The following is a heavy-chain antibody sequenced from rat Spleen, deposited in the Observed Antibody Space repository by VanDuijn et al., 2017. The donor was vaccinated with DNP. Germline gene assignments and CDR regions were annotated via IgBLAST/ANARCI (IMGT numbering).Heavy chain of an antibody. V-gene: IGHV3-1*01. CDR1: GYSITRNY. Sequence: EVQLQESGPGLVKPSQSLSLTCSVTGYSITRNYWGWIRKLPGNKMEWIGHISYSGTTTYSPSLKSRISITRDTSKNQFFLQLNSVTTEDTATYYCARWGDYFDYWGQGVMVTVSS. CDR3: ARWGDYFDY. CDR2: ISYSGTT. J-gene: IGHJ2*01.